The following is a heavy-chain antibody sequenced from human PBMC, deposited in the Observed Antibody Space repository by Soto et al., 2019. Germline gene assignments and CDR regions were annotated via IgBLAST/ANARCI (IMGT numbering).Heavy chain of an antibody. Sequence: SETLSLTCTVSGDSINSYHWSWIRQPPGKGLEWIGYIYYSGGTNYNPSLRSRATISVDMSKNQFSLELTSVTAADTAVYYCARENYLYSSSGFYYYDMDVWGQGTTVTVS. CDR1: GDSINSYH. CDR3: ARENYLYSSSGFYYYDMDV. V-gene: IGHV4-59*01. D-gene: IGHD6-13*01. J-gene: IGHJ6*02. CDR2: IYYSGGT.